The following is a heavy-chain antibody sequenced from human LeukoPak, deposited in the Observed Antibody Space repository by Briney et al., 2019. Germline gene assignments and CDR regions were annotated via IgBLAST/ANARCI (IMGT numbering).Heavy chain of an antibody. Sequence: SETLSLTCTVSGGSISSSSYYWGWIRQPPGKGLEWIGSIYYSGSTYYNPSLKSRVTISVDTSKNQFSLKLSSVTAADTAVYYCARKVRGITPGFDYWGQGTLVTVSS. V-gene: IGHV4-39*07. D-gene: IGHD3-10*01. CDR3: ARKVRGITPGFDY. CDR2: IYYSGST. J-gene: IGHJ4*02. CDR1: GGSISSSSYY.